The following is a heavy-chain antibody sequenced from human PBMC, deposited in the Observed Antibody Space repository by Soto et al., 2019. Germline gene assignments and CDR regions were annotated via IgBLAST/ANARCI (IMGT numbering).Heavy chain of an antibody. Sequence: QVQLVESGGGVVQPGRSLRLSCAASGFTCSSYAMHWVRQAPGKGLEWVAVISYDGSNKYYADSVKGRFTISRDNSKNTLYLQMNSQRAEDTAVYYCARGRDGYNYPSSYYFDYWGQGTLVTVSS. D-gene: IGHD5-12*01. V-gene: IGHV3-30-3*01. CDR3: ARGRDGYNYPSSYYFDY. J-gene: IGHJ4*02. CDR2: ISYDGSNK. CDR1: GFTCSSYA.